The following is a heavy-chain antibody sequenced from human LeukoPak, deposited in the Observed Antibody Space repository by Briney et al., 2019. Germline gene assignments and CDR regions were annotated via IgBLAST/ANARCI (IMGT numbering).Heavy chain of an antibody. Sequence: ASVKVSCKTSGYTFTNYGISWVRQAPGQGLEWMGRISADNGNTNYAQRVQGRVTLTTDTSTNTAYMELRSLRSDDTGVYYCARDGSLNHFDYWGQGTLVTVSS. CDR3: ARDGSLNHFDY. D-gene: IGHD2-2*03. J-gene: IGHJ4*02. CDR2: ISADNGNT. V-gene: IGHV1-18*01. CDR1: GYTFTNYG.